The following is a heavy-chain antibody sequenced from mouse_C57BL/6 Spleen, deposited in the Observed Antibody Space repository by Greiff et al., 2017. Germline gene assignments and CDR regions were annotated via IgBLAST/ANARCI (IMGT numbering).Heavy chain of an antibody. CDR1: GFPLSSLR. D-gene: IGHD2-4*01. J-gene: IGHJ2*01. CDR2: SNPSSGYT. V-gene: IGHV1-7*01. Sequence: VQLQPSGAELAKPGAPGKLSRQASGFPLSSLRLPWVKQRPGQGLEWIGYSNPSSGYTKYNQKFKDKATLTADKSSSTAYMQLSSLTYEDAAVYYCARDYDHGHWDYWGQGTTLTVSS. CDR3: ARDYDHGHWDY.